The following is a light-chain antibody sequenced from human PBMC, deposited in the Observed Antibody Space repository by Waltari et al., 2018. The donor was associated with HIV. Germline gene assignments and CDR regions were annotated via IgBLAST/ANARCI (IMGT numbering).Light chain of an antibody. CDR2: LNSDGSH. J-gene: IGLJ2*01. V-gene: IGLV4-69*01. CDR1: SGYTNYA. CDR3: QTWGTGSVV. Sequence: QLVLTQSPSASASLGASVKLTCTLSSGYTNYALAWHQQQRAKGPRYLMKLNSDGSHSKGDGIPDRFSGSSSGAERYLTISSLQSEDEADYYCQTWGTGSVVFGGGTNLTVL.